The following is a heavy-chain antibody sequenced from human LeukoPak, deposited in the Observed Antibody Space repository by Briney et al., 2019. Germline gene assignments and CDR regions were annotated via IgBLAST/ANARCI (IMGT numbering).Heavy chain of an antibody. CDR1: GGTFSSYA. Sequence: ASVKVSCKASGGTFSSYAISWVRQAPGQGLEWMGWINPNSGGTNYAQKFQGRVTMTRDTSISTAYMELSRLRSDDTAVYYCARIRGTLIYSGYVPAFDIWGQGTMVTVSS. J-gene: IGHJ3*02. CDR2: INPNSGGT. D-gene: IGHD5-12*01. V-gene: IGHV1-2*02. CDR3: ARIRGTLIYSGYVPAFDI.